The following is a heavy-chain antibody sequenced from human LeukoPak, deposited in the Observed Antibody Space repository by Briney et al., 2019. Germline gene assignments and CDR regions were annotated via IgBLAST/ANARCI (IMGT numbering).Heavy chain of an antibody. D-gene: IGHD3-10*01. J-gene: IGHJ3*01. V-gene: IGHV4-34*01. CDR1: SGSFSGYY. Sequence: PSETLSLTCAVYSGSFSGYYWSWIRQPPGKGLEWIGEINDGGSVNCNPSLKNRVTLSVDTSKNQFSLRLSSVAAADTAVYYCARESEKVTHDVFDFWGQGTMVTVS. CDR3: ARESEKVTHDVFDF. CDR2: INDGGSV.